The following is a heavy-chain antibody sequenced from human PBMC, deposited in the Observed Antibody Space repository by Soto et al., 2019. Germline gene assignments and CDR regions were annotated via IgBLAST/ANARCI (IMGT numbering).Heavy chain of an antibody. CDR2: ISYDGSNK. CDR3: AKNQGYGSGSYFYYYYGMDV. D-gene: IGHD3-10*01. V-gene: IGHV3-30*18. J-gene: IGHJ6*02. CDR1: GFTFSSYG. Sequence: ESGGGVVPPGRSLRLSCAASGFTFSSYGMHWVRQAPGKGLEWVAVISYDGSNKYYADSVKGRFTISRDNSKNTLYLQMNSLRAEDTAVYYCAKNQGYGSGSYFYYYYGMDVWGQGTTVTVSS.